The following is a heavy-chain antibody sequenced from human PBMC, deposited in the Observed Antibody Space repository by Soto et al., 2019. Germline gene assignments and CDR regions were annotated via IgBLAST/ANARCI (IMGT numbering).Heavy chain of an antibody. J-gene: IGHJ4*02. CDR1: GFTFSSYG. CDR2: ISGSGGST. V-gene: IGHV3-23*01. Sequence: EVQLLASGGGLVQPGGSLRLSCAASGFTFSSYGMCWVRQAPGKGLEWVSSISGSGGSTYYADSVKGRFTTSRDNSMSTLYLQMRSLRAEYTAVYYCANRNVSGSGSYSPFDHRGQGTLVTVSS. CDR3: ANRNVSGSGSYSPFDH. D-gene: IGHD3-10*01.